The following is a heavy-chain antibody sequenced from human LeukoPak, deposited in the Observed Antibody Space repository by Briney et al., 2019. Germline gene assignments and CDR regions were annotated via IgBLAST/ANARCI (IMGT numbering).Heavy chain of an antibody. D-gene: IGHD3-22*01. V-gene: IGHV3-7*01. J-gene: IGHJ4*02. CDR2: IKQDGSEK. CDR1: GFTFSSYW. Sequence: GGSLRLSCAASGFTFSSYWMSWVRQAPGKGLEWVANIKQDGSEKYYVDSVKGRFTISRDNAKNSLYLQMNSWRAEDTAVYYCARDKGIYYDSSGYSYYFDYWGQGTLVTVSS. CDR3: ARDKGIYYDSSGYSYYFDY.